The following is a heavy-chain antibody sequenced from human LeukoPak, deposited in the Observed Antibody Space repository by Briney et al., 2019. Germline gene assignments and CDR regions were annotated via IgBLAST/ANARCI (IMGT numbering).Heavy chain of an antibody. D-gene: IGHD3-22*01. V-gene: IGHV1-2*02. J-gene: IGHJ6*03. CDR1: GYTFTGYY. CDR2: INPNSGGT. CDR3: ARDKGYYYDSSGYFLEYYYYMDV. Sequence: ASVKVSCKASGYTFTGYYMHWVRQPPGQGLEWMGWINPNSGGTNYAQKFQGRVTMTRDTSISTAYMELSRLRSDDTAVYYCARDKGYYYDSSGYFLEYYYYMDVWGKGTTVTVSS.